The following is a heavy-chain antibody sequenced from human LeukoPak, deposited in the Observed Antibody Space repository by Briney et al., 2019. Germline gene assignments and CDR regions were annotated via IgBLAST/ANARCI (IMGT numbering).Heavy chain of an antibody. Sequence: ASVKVSCKASGYTFTGYYMHWVRQAPGQGLEWMGWINPNSGGTNYAQKFQGRLTMTRDTSISTAYMELSRLRSDDTAVYYCARGSWDFWSGPVYGMDVWGQGTTVTVSS. V-gene: IGHV1-2*02. D-gene: IGHD3-3*01. CDR2: INPNSGGT. CDR3: ARGSWDFWSGPVYGMDV. J-gene: IGHJ6*02. CDR1: GYTFTGYY.